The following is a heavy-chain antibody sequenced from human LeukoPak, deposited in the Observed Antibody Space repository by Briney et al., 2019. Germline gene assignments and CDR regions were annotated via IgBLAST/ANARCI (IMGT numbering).Heavy chain of an antibody. J-gene: IGHJ3*02. CDR2: IYYSGST. D-gene: IGHD6-19*01. CDR1: GGSISSSSYY. V-gene: IGHV4-39*01. Sequence: SETLSLTCTVSGGSISSSSYYWGWIRQPPGKGLEWIGSIYYSGSTYYNPSLKSRVTISVGTSKNQFSLKLSSVTAADTAVYYCAKRQWLVQVDAFDIWGQGTMVTVSS. CDR3: AKRQWLVQVDAFDI.